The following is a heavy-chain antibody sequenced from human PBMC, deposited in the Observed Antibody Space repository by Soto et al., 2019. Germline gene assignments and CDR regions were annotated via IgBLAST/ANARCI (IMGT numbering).Heavy chain of an antibody. D-gene: IGHD5-18*01. CDR3: AKEGYSYACMDV. V-gene: IGHV3-30*18. CDR2: ISYDGSNK. Sequence: GGSLRLSCADSGFTFSSYGMHWVRQAPGKGLEWVAVISYDGSNKYYADSVKGRFTISRDNSKNTLYLQMNSLRAEDTAVYYCAKEGYSYACMDVWGQGTTVTVSS. CDR1: GFTFSSYG. J-gene: IGHJ6*02.